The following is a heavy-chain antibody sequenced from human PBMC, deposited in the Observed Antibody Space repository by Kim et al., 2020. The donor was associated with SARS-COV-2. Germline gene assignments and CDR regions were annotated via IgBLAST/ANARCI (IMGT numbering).Heavy chain of an antibody. CDR3: AIMVPWHERFWFDP. V-gene: IGHV1-18*01. J-gene: IGHJ5*02. D-gene: IGHD2-8*01. CDR2: ISAYNGNT. Sequence: ASVKVSCKASGYTFTSYGISWVRQAPGQGLEWMGWISAYNGNTNYAQKLQGRVTMTTDTSTSTAYMELRSLRSDDTAVYYCAIMVPWHERFWFDPWGQGTLVTVSS. CDR1: GYTFTSYG.